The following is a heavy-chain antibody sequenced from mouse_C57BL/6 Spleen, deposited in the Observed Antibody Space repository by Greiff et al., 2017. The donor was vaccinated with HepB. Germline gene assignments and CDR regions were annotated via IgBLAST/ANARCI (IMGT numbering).Heavy chain of an antibody. D-gene: IGHD1-1*01. CDR3: ARGGVITTVVAIDY. CDR2: IYPRSGNT. Sequence: QVQLQQSGAELARPGASVKLSCKASGYTFTSYGISWVKQRTGQGLEWIGEIYPRSGNTYYNEKFKGKATLTADKSSSTAYMELRSLTSEDSAVYFCARGGVITTVVAIDYWGQGTTLTVSS. CDR1: GYTFTSYG. J-gene: IGHJ2*01. V-gene: IGHV1-81*01.